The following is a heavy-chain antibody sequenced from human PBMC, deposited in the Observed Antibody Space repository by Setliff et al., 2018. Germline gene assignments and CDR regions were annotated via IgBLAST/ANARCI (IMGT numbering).Heavy chain of an antibody. CDR3: ARVTMIVLSRRAFDI. J-gene: IGHJ3*02. D-gene: IGHD3-22*01. V-gene: IGHV4-31*01. CDR1: GGSISSGGYY. CDR2: XXXXXXX. Sequence: SETLSLTCTVSGGSISSGGYYWSWIRQHPXXXXXXXXXXXXXXXXXXXXSLXXXVTISVXTSKNQFSLKLSSVTAADTAVYYCARVTMIVLSRRAFDIWGQGTMVTVSS.